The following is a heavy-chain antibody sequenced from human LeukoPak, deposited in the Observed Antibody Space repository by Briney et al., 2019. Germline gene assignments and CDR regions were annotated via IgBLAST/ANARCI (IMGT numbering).Heavy chain of an antibody. CDR1: GGTFSSYA. J-gene: IGHJ4*02. CDR3: ARGLGYSSSSSFDY. Sequence: ASVKVSCKASGGTFSSYAISWVRQAPGQGLEWMGGIIPIFGTANYAQKFQGRVTITADESTSTAYMELSSLRSEDTAVYYCARGLGYSSSSSFDYWGQGTLVTVSS. D-gene: IGHD6-6*01. CDR2: IIPIFGTA. V-gene: IGHV1-69*13.